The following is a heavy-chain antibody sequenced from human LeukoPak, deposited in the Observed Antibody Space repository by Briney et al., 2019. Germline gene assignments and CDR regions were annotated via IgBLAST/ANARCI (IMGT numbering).Heavy chain of an antibody. Sequence: SETLSLTCAVYGGPFSGYYWSWIRQPPGKGPEWIGEINHSGSTNYNPSLKSRVTISVDTSKNQFSLKLSSVTAADTAVYYCAREVVTSYGVNGFDYWGQGTLVTVSS. J-gene: IGHJ4*02. V-gene: IGHV4-34*01. CDR1: GGPFSGYY. CDR3: AREVVTSYGVNGFDY. CDR2: INHSGST. D-gene: IGHD4-23*01.